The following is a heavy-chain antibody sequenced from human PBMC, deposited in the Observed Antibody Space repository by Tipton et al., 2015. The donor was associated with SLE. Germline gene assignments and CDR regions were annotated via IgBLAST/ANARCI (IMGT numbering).Heavy chain of an antibody. CDR2: ISGSGGST. CDR3: ATRSPYSSSPPYYFDY. J-gene: IGHJ4*02. V-gene: IGHV3-23*01. CDR1: GFTFSSYA. D-gene: IGHD6-13*01. Sequence: SLRLSCAASGFTFSSYAMSWVRQAPGKGLEWVSAISGSGGSTYYADSVKGRFTISRDNSKNTLYLQMNSLRAEDTAVYYCATRSPYSSSPPYYFDYWGQGTLVTVSS.